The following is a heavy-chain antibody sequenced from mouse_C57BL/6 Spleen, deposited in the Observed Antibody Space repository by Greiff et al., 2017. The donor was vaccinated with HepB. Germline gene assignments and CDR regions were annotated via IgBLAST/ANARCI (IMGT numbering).Heavy chain of an antibody. V-gene: IGHV1-82*01. CDR2: IYPGDGDT. CDR3: ARWEGYFDV. J-gene: IGHJ1*03. D-gene: IGHD4-1*01. CDR1: GYAFSSSW. Sequence: QVQLQQSGPELVKPGASVKISCKASGYAFSSSWMNWVKQRPGKGLEWIGRIYPGDGDTNYNGKFKGKATLTADKSSSTAYMQLSSLTSEDSAVYFCARWEGYFDVWGTGTTVTVSS.